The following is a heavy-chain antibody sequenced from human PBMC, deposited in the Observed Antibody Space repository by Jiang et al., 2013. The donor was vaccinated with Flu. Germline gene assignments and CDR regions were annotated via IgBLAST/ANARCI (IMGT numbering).Heavy chain of an antibody. V-gene: IGHV1-69*01. CDR1: GGTFSSYA. CDR3: ARGEMVRGVISYYYYMDV. CDR2: IIPIFGTA. D-gene: IGHD3-10*01. Sequence: SGGTFSSYAISWVRQAPGQGLEWMGGIIPIFGTANYAQKFQGRVTITADESTSTAYMELSSLRSEDTAVYYCARGEMVRGVISYYYYMDVWGKGTTVTVSS. J-gene: IGHJ6*03.